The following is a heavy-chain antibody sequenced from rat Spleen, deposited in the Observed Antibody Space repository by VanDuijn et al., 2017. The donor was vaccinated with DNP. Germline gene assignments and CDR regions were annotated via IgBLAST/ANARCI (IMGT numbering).Heavy chain of an antibody. J-gene: IGHJ2*01. CDR1: GFTFSDTN. Sequence: EVQLVESGGDLVQPGRSLKLFCAASGFTFSDTNVAWIRQAPTKGLEWVPYIGSDGYAPYYGVSVKGRFTISRDNAKSTLYLQMNSLRSEDMATYYCVRWNSGHFDYWVQGVMVTVSS. D-gene: IGHD4-3*01. CDR3: VRWNSGHFDY. CDR2: IGSDGYAP. V-gene: IGHV5-22*01.